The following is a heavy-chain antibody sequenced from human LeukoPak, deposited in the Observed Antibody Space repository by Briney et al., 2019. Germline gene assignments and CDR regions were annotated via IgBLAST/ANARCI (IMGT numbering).Heavy chain of an antibody. V-gene: IGHV4-39*07. Sequence: SETLSLTCTVSGGSISSSSYYWGWIRQPPGTGLEWIGSIYYSGSTYYNPSLKSRVTISVDTSKNQFSLKLSSVTAADTAVYYCARHPEYSSSWYVMIPHYYYYYMDVWGKGTTVTVSS. J-gene: IGHJ6*03. CDR3: ARHPEYSSSWYVMIPHYYYYYMDV. CDR1: GGSISSSSYY. D-gene: IGHD6-13*01. CDR2: IYYSGST.